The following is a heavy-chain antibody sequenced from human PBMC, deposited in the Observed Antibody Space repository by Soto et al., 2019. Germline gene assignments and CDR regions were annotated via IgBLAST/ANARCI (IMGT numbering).Heavy chain of an antibody. Sequence: QLQLQESGPGLVKPSETLSLTCTVSGGSISSSSYYWGWIRQPPGKGPEWIGSIYYSGSTYYNPSLKSRVTISVDTSKNQFSLKLSSVTAADTAVYYCARQVRGEYAIVVYWGQGTLVTVSS. CDR1: GGSISSSSYY. CDR2: IYYSGST. J-gene: IGHJ4*02. V-gene: IGHV4-39*01. CDR3: ARQVRGEYAIVVY. D-gene: IGHD2-8*01.